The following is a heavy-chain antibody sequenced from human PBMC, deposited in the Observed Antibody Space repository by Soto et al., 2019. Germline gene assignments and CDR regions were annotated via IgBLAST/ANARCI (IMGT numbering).Heavy chain of an antibody. CDR1: GFTFSDSY. D-gene: IGHD3-10*01. J-gene: IGHJ3*02. V-gene: IGHV3-11*06. CDR3: ARDPDRGGAFDI. Sequence: QVQLVESGGGLVKPGGSLSLSCVASGFTFSDSYMIWIRQAPGKGLEWVAYISTSSIYTNYADPVKGRFTISRDNANNSLYLQMNSLRAADTAVYYCARDPDRGGAFDIWGQGTMVTVSS. CDR2: ISTSSIYT.